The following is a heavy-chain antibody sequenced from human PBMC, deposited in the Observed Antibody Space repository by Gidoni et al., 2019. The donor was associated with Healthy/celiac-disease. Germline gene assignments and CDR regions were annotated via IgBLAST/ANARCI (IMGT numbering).Heavy chain of an antibody. J-gene: IGHJ6*02. V-gene: IGHV3-30*04. Sequence: QVQLVESGGGVVQPGRSLRLSCAASGFTFSSYAMHWVRQAPGKGLEWVAVISYDGSNKYYADSVKGRFTISRDNSKNTLYLQMNSLRAEDTAVYYCARGGRSSSWYPHPYYYYGMDVWGQGTTVTVSS. CDR1: GFTFSSYA. D-gene: IGHD6-13*01. CDR2: ISYDGSNK. CDR3: ARGGRSSSWYPHPYYYYGMDV.